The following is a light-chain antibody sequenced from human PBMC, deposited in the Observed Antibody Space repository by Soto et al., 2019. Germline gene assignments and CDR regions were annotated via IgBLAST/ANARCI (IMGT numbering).Light chain of an antibody. CDR3: CSDGGRYNMI. V-gene: IGLV2-8*01. Sequence: QSALTQPPSASGSPGQSVTISCTGTSSDIGGYDYVSLYQQHPGKAPKLMIYEVTKRPSGVPDRFSASRSGNTASLTVSGLQAEFEADDYCCSDGGRYNMIFGGGTQLTVL. CDR2: EVT. J-gene: IGLJ2*01. CDR1: SSDIGGYDY.